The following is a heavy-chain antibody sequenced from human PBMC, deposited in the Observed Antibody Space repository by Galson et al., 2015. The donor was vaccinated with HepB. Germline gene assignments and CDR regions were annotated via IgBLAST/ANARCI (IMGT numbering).Heavy chain of an antibody. CDR1: GGTFSSYT. V-gene: IGHV1-69*04. D-gene: IGHD2-2*01. CDR3: ARDHCSSTSCYVPRPYFDY. CDR2: IIPILGIA. J-gene: IGHJ4*02. Sequence: SVKVSCKASGGTFSSYTISWVRQAPGQGLEWMGRIIPILGIANYAQKFQGRVTITADKSTSTAYMELSSLRSEDTAVYYCARDHCSSTSCYVPRPYFDYWGQGTLVTVSS.